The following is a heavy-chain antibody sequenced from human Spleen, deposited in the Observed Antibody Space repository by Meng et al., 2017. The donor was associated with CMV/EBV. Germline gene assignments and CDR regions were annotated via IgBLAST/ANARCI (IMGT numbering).Heavy chain of an antibody. CDR3: GSREGGY. D-gene: IGHD1-26*01. V-gene: IGHV3-21*01. Sequence: GESLKISCVASGFTFSPYSMNWVRQVPGKGLEWVSSISSSSSYIHYADSVNGRFTISRDNARNSLFLQMNSLRAEDTAVYYCGSREGGYWGQGTLVTVSS. J-gene: IGHJ4*02. CDR2: ISSSSSYI. CDR1: GFTFSPYS.